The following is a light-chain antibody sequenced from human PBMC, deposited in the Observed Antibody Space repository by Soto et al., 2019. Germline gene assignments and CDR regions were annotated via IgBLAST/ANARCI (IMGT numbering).Light chain of an antibody. CDR3: QQYGSSFT. CDR2: DAS. Sequence: IQMTQSPSTLSASLGDRVTITCRASQSINNWLAWYQQKPGKAPKFLIYDASNLESGVPSRFSGSGSGTDFTLTISRLEPEDFAVYYCQQYGSSFTFGPGTKVDIK. J-gene: IGKJ3*01. V-gene: IGKV1-5*01. CDR1: QSINNW.